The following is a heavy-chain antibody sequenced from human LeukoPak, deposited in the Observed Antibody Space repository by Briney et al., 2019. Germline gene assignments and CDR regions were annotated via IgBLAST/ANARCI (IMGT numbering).Heavy chain of an antibody. D-gene: IGHD6-13*01. V-gene: IGHV1-46*01. CDR1: GYTLTSYY. Sequence: ASVKVSCKASGYTLTSYYMHWVRQAPGQGREWMGIINPSGGSTSYAQKFQGRVTITRDTSTSTVYMELSSLRSEDTAVYYCARAASYSSSGKTRKNYYFDYWGQGTLVTVSS. CDR3: ARAASYSSSGKTRKNYYFDY. J-gene: IGHJ4*02. CDR2: INPSGGST.